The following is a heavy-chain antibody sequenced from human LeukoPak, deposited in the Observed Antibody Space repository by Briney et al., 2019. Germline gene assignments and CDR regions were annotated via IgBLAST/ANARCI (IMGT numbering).Heavy chain of an antibody. D-gene: IGHD1-26*01. CDR1: GFTFSSYA. CDR3: ARARVGATVDAFDI. J-gene: IGHJ3*02. Sequence: QPGGSLRLSCAASGFTFSSYAMSWVRQAPGKGLEWVSVIYSGGSTYYADSVKGRFTISRDNSKNTLYLQMNSLRAEDTAVYYCARARVGATVDAFDIWGQGTMVTVSS. CDR2: IYSGGST. V-gene: IGHV3-53*01.